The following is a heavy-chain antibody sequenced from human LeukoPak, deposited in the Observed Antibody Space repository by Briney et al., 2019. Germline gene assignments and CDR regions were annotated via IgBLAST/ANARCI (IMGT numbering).Heavy chain of an antibody. CDR2: IYYSGST. CDR1: GGSISSYY. V-gene: IGHV4-59*01. CDR3: ARERDDSSGYPYYYYMDV. J-gene: IGHJ6*03. Sequence: PSETLSLTCTVSGGSISSYYWSWIRQPPGKGLEWIGYIYYSGSTNYNPSLKSRVTISVDTSKNQFSLKLSSVTAADTAVYYCARERDDSSGYPYYYYMDVWGKGTTVTVSS. D-gene: IGHD3-22*01.